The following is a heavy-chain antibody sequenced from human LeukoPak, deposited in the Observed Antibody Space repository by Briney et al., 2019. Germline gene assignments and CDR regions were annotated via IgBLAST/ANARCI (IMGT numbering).Heavy chain of an antibody. Sequence: ASVKVSCKASGYTFTGYYMHWVRQAPGQGLEWMGWINPNSGGTNYAQKFQGRVTMTRDTSISIAYMELSRLRSDDTAVYYCARDAARIVVVVGMNWFDPWGQGTLVTVSS. V-gene: IGHV1-2*02. CDR2: INPNSGGT. CDR3: ARDAARIVVVVGMNWFDP. CDR1: GYTFTGYY. D-gene: IGHD2-15*01. J-gene: IGHJ5*02.